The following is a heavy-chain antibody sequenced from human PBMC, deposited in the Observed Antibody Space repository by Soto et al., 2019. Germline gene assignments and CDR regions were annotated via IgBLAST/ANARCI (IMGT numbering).Heavy chain of an antibody. CDR1: GYSFTDYH. V-gene: IGHV1-2*04. D-gene: IGHD2-8*01. Sequence: QVQLVQSGAQVKKPGASVRVSCKASGYSFTDYHIHWVRQAPGQGLEWLGRINPKTGDTSTEQKFQGWLTMTRDRYISTVFMELTRLRSDETAVYFCARGHSTGGSNGVCSFFYNHEMDVWGQGTTVTVSS. CDR2: INPKTGDT. J-gene: IGHJ6*02. CDR3: ARGHSTGGSNGVCSFFYNHEMDV.